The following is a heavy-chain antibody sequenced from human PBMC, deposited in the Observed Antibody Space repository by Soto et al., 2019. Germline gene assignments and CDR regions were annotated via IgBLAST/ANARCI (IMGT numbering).Heavy chain of an antibody. J-gene: IGHJ6*02. CDR3: ARDTIPPGITIFGVALPRHHYYYYGMDV. Sequence: SETLSLTCAVYGGSFSGYYWSWIRQPPGKGLEWIGEINHSGSTNYNPSLKSRVTISVDTSKNQFSLKLSSVTAADTAVYYCARDTIPPGITIFGVALPRHHYYYYGMDVWGQGTTVTVSS. V-gene: IGHV4-34*01. D-gene: IGHD3-3*01. CDR1: GGSFSGYY. CDR2: INHSGST.